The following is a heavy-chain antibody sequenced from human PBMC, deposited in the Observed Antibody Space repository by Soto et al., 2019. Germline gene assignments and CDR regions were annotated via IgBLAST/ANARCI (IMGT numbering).Heavy chain of an antibody. Sequence: PSETLSLTCTVSGGSISSSSYYWGWIRQPPGKGLEWIGSIYYSGSTYYNPSLKSRVTISVDTSKNQFSLKLSSVTAADTAVYYCARLGSRYWYFDLSDSGTLVTGSS. V-gene: IGHV4-39*01. J-gene: IGHJ2*01. CDR3: ARLGSRYWYFDL. CDR1: GGSISSSSYY. CDR2: IYYSGST. D-gene: IGHD2-2*01.